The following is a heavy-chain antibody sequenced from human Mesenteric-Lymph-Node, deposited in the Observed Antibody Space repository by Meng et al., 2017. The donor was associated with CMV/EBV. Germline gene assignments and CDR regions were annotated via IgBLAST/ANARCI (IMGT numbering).Heavy chain of an antibody. CDR1: GYTFIDHD. CDR2: MNSNSGNT. D-gene: IGHD1-26*01. CDR3: ARDLSGSYRGGYFDY. Sequence: ASVKVSCKASGYTFIDHDINWVRQAAGQGLEWMGWMNSNSGNTGYAQKFQGRVIITKNSSINTAYMELSSLRSEDTAVYYCARDLSGSYRGGYFDYWGQGTLVTVSS. J-gene: IGHJ4*01. V-gene: IGHV1-8*01.